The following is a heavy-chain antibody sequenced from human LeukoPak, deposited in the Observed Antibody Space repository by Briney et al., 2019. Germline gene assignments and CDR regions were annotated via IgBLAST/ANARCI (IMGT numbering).Heavy chain of an antibody. CDR3: AKGGARDVWYFAY. J-gene: IGHJ4*02. CDR1: GFIFSSFG. V-gene: IGHV3-30*02. D-gene: IGHD2-8*01. CDR2: VRFDGGEK. Sequence: GGSLSLSCAASGFIFSSFGIHWVRQTPGKGLEWVAFVRFDGGEKYYADSVKGRFTVSKDNSKNTLYLQINSLRPEDTAVYYCAKGGARDVWYFAYWGLGVLVTV.